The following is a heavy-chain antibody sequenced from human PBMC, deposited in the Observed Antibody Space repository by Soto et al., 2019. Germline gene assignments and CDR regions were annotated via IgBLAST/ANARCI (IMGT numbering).Heavy chain of an antibody. CDR3: TRGGDAYKNGH. D-gene: IGHD2-21*01. J-gene: IGHJ4*02. Sequence: SETLSLTCTVSGGSISSGGYYWSWIRQHPGKGLEWIGYIYYSGSTNYNPSLKSRVTMSVDTSKNQFSLKLTSVNAADTAVYYCTRGGDAYKNGHWGQGTLVTV. CDR2: IYYSGST. V-gene: IGHV4-61*08. CDR1: GGSISSGGYY.